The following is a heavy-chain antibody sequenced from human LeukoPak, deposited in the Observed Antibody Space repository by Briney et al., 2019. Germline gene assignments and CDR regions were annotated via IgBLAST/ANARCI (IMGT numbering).Heavy chain of an antibody. V-gene: IGHV3-21*01. D-gene: IGHD3-22*01. CDR3: ARDDSSPTDAFDI. CDR2: ISSSSSYI. J-gene: IGHJ3*02. CDR1: GFTFSSYS. Sequence: PGGSLRLSCAASGFTFSSYSMNWVRQAPGKGLEWVSSISSSSSYIYYADSVKGRFTISRDNAKNSLYLQMNSLRAGDTAVYYCARDDSSPTDAFDIWGQGTMVTVSS.